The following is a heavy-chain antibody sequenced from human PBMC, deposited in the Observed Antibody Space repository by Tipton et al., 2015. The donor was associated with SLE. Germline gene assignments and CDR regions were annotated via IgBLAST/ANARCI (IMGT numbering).Heavy chain of an antibody. CDR3: ARDLSHTVTGAFDI. CDR2: IYYSGST. CDR1: GGSISSYY. J-gene: IGHJ3*02. Sequence: TLSLTCTVSGGSISSYYWSWIRQPPGKGLEWIGYIYYSGSTNYNPSLKSRVTISVDTSKNQFSLKLNSVTAADTAVYYCARDLSHTVTGAFDIWGQGTMVTVSS. D-gene: IGHD4-11*01. V-gene: IGHV4-59*12.